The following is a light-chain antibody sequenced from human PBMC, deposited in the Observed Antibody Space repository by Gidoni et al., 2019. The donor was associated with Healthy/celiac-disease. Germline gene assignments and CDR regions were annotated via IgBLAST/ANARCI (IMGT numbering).Light chain of an antibody. CDR1: QGLSNY. CDR3: QKYNSAPRVT. Sequence: DLQMTQSPFSLSASVGDRVTITCRASQGLSNYLAGYQQKPGKVPKLLIYAASTLQSGVPSRFSGSRSGTDFTLTISSLQPEDVATYYCQKYNSAPRVTFGPGTKVDIK. CDR2: AAS. J-gene: IGKJ3*01. V-gene: IGKV1-27*01.